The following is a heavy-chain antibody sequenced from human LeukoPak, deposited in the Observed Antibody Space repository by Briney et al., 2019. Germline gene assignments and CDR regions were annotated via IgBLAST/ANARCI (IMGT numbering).Heavy chain of an antibody. CDR3: APGWFGGGTEAVSWLDP. D-gene: IGHD3-10*01. CDR1: GFTFDDYA. V-gene: IGHV3-43*02. Sequence: GGSLRLSCAASGFTFDDYAMHWVRQAPGKGLEWVSLISGDGGSTYYADSVKGRFTISRDNSKNSLYLQMNSLRTEDTALYYCAPGWFGGGTEAVSWLDPWGQGTLVTVSS. CDR2: ISGDGGST. J-gene: IGHJ5*02.